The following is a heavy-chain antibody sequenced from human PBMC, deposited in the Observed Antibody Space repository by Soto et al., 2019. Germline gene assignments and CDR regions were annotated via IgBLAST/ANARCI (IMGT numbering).Heavy chain of an antibody. D-gene: IGHD3-3*01. J-gene: IGHJ5*02. CDR1: GGSISSGGYY. Sequence: QVQLQESGPGLVKPSQTLSLTCTVSGGSISSGGYYWSWIRQHPGKGLEWIGYIYYSGSTYYNPSLKSRVTISVDTSKNQFSLKLSSVTAADTAVYYCARDGRGDFWSGYYSSDGNWFDPWGQGTLVTVSS. CDR3: ARDGRGDFWSGYYSSDGNWFDP. CDR2: IYYSGST. V-gene: IGHV4-31*03.